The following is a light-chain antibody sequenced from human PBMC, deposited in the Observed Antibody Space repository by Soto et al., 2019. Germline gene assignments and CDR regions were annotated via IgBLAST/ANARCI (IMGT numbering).Light chain of an antibody. CDR2: SNN. J-gene: IGLJ1*01. CDR1: NSNIGRNT. Sequence: QSVLTQPPSASGSPGQRVTTSCSGGNSNIGRNTVVWYQLLPGTAPKLLIDSNNQRPSGVPDRFSGSKSGTSASLDISGLQSEDEADYYCAVWDDGLEGYVFGTGTKLTVL. V-gene: IGLV1-44*01. CDR3: AVWDDGLEGYV.